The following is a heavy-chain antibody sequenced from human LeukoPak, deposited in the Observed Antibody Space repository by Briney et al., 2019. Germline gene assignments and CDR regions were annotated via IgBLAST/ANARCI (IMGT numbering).Heavy chain of an antibody. CDR3: ARDKKNDYYDSSGLFDY. CDR1: GYTFTSYD. V-gene: IGHV1-8*02. D-gene: IGHD3-22*01. CDR2: MNPNSGNT. J-gene: IGHJ4*02. Sequence: GASVKVSCKASGYTFTSYDINWVRQATGQGLEWMGWMNPNSGNTGYAQKFQGRVTMTRDMSTSTVYMELSSLRSEDTAVHYCARDKKNDYYDSSGLFDYWGQGTLVTVSS.